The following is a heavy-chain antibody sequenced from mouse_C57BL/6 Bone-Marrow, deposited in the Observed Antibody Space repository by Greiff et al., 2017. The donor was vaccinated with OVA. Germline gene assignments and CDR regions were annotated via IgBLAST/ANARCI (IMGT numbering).Heavy chain of an antibody. V-gene: IGHV1-59*01. CDR3: ARREPSYYGSSPLYY. D-gene: IGHD1-1*01. Sequence: VQLQQPGAELVRPGTSVKLSCKASGYTFTSYWMHWVKRRPGQGLEWIGVIDPSDSYTNYNQKFKGKATLTVDTSSSTAYMQLSSLTSEDSAVYYCARREPSYYGSSPLYYWGQGTTLTVSS. CDR1: GYTFTSYW. J-gene: IGHJ2*01. CDR2: IDPSDSYT.